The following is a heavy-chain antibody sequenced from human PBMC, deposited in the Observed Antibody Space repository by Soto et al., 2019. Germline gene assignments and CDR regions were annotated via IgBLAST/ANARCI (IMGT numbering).Heavy chain of an antibody. CDR2: ISPYTGNT. CDR3: VMVDNSVTPPPQDV. Sequence: QVQLVQSGDEVKKPGASVKVSCKASGYIFVNYGIAWVRQAPGQGLEWMGWISPYTGNTHSATKVQGRLTMTTDTSPCTAKMARGSLTSDETAVYSCVMVDNSVTPPPQDVWAQGTTVTVSS. J-gene: IGHJ6*02. CDR1: GYIFVNYG. V-gene: IGHV1-18*01. D-gene: IGHD5-12*01.